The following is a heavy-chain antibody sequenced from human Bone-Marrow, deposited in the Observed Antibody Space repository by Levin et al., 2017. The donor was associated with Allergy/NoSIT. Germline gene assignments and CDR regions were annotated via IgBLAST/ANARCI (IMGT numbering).Heavy chain of an antibody. J-gene: IGHJ6*02. Sequence: GGSLRLSCAASGFTFSSYFMHWVRQAPGKGLEWVAVMSYDGSNEYYADSVKGRFTISRDNPKNTLYLQMNSLRGEDTAVYYCARDLKWLSLGYYYGLDVWGQGTTVTVSS. D-gene: IGHD6-19*01. CDR3: ARDLKWLSLGYYYGLDV. V-gene: IGHV3-30*14. CDR2: MSYDGSNE. CDR1: GFTFSSYF.